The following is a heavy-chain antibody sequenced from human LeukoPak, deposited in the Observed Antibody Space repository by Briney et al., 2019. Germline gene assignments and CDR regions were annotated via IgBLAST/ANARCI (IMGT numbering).Heavy chain of an antibody. V-gene: IGHV3-43*02. Sequence: GGSLRLSCAASGFTFHNYAMHWVRQAPGKGLEWVSFISGDGGSTYYADSVQGRFTISRDNSKNSLYLQMISLRTEDTAFYYCAKDPFRGDFYYYMDVWGKGTTVTVS. D-gene: IGHD3-16*01. J-gene: IGHJ6*03. CDR2: ISGDGGST. CDR3: AKDPFRGDFYYYMDV. CDR1: GFTFHNYA.